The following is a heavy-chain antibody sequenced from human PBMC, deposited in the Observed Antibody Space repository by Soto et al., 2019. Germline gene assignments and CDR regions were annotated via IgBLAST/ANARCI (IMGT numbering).Heavy chain of an antibody. CDR3: ARDRYGDYAGDTYFDY. CDR1: GFTFSSYS. J-gene: IGHJ4*02. D-gene: IGHD4-17*01. CDR2: INSSSSYL. Sequence: GSLRLSCAASGFTFSSYSMNWVRQAPGKGLEWVSSINSSSSYLYYADSVKGRFTISRDNAKNSLYLQMNSLRAEDTAVYYCARDRYGDYAGDTYFDYWGQGTLVTVSS. V-gene: IGHV3-21*01.